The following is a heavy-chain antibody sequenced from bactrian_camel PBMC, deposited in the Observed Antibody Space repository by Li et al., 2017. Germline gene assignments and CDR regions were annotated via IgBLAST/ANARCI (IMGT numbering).Heavy chain of an antibody. CDR2: IINRGGTT. Sequence: VQLVESGGGLVQPGGSQRLSCAASGFPFSSHYMSWVRQAPGKGLEWVSIINRGGTTYYADSMKGRFTISRDNATNTVYLQMNSLKPEDTAVYYCVSLVGRPLVHQGTQVTVS. D-gene: IGHD2*01. CDR1: GFPFSSHY. J-gene: IGHJ4*01. V-gene: IGHV3S40*01.